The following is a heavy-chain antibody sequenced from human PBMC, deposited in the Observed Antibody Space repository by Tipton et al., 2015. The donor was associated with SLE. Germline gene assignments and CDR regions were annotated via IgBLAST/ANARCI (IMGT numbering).Heavy chain of an antibody. Sequence: TLSLTCTVSGGSISSYYWSWIRQPPGKGLEWIGYIYYSGSTNYNPSLKSRVTISVDTSKNQFSLKLSSVTAADTAVYYGARRLTRYSGYDYFDYWGQGTRVTVSS. CDR1: GGSISSYY. J-gene: IGHJ4*02. D-gene: IGHD5-12*01. CDR3: ARRLTRYSGYDYFDY. CDR2: IYYSGST. V-gene: IGHV4-59*08.